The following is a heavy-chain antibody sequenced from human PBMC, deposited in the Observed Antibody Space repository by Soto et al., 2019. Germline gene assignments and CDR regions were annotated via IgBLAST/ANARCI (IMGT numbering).Heavy chain of an antibody. CDR2: IIPIFGTA. Sequence: GASVKVSCKASGGTFSSYAISWVRQAPGQGLEWMGGIIPIFGTANYAQKFQGRVTITADESTSTAYMELSSLRSEDTAVYYCARFGYSYGEEPNWFDPWGQGTLVTVSS. D-gene: IGHD5-18*01. CDR3: ARFGYSYGEEPNWFDP. J-gene: IGHJ5*02. CDR1: GGTFSSYA. V-gene: IGHV1-69*13.